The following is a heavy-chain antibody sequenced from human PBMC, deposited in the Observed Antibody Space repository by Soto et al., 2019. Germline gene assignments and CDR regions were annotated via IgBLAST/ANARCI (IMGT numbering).Heavy chain of an antibody. CDR1: GGTFSSYA. D-gene: IGHD3-22*01. CDR3: ASSRTYYYDSSGQGDFDY. V-gene: IGHV1-69*13. J-gene: IGHJ4*02. Sequence: SVKVSCKASGGTFSSYAISWVRQAPGQGLEWMGGIIPIFGTANYAQKFQGRVTITADESTSTAYMELSSLRSEDTAVYYCASSRTYYYDSSGQGDFDYWGQGTLVTVSS. CDR2: IIPIFGTA.